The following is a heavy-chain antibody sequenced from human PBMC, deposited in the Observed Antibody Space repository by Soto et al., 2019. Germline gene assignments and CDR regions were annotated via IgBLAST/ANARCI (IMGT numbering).Heavy chain of an antibody. Sequence: GGSLRLSCAASGFTFSSYAMSWVRQAPGKGLEWVSAISGSGGSTYYADSVKGRFTISRDNSKNTLYLQMNSLRAEDTAVYYCARSGGYAVYYYYGMDVWGQGTTVTVSS. J-gene: IGHJ6*02. D-gene: IGHD5-12*01. V-gene: IGHV3-23*01. CDR1: GFTFSSYA. CDR3: ARSGGYAVYYYYGMDV. CDR2: ISGSGGST.